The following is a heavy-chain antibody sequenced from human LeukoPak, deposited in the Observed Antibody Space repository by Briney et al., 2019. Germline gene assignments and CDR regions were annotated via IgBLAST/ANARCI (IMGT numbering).Heavy chain of an antibody. J-gene: IGHJ3*02. CDR3: ARKIDDSDAFDI. Sequence: SSETLSLTCAVSGYSISSSNWWGWIRQPPGKGLEWIGYIYYSGSTNYNPSLKSRVTMSVDTSKNQFSLKLSSVTALDTAVYYCARKIDDSDAFDIWAQGTMVTVSS. D-gene: IGHD3-16*01. CDR2: IYYSGST. CDR1: GYSISSSNW. V-gene: IGHV4-28*06.